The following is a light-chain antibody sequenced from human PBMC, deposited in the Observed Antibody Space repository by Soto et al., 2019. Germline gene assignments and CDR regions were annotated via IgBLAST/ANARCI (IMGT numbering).Light chain of an antibody. V-gene: IGLV2-14*01. CDR3: SSDTSSSTLV. CDR2: EVS. Sequence: QSVLTQPASVSGSPGQTITISCTGTSSDVGGYNYVSWYQQHPGKAPKLMIYEVSNRPSGVSNRFSGSKSGNTASLTISGLQAEDEADYYCSSDTSSSTLVFGTGTKVTFL. J-gene: IGLJ1*01. CDR1: SSDVGGYNY.